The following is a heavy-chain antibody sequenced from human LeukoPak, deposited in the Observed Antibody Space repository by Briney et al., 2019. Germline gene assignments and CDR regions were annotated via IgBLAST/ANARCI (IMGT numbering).Heavy chain of an antibody. D-gene: IGHD5-12*01. Sequence: SETLSLTCAVYGGSFSGYYWSWIRQPPGEGLEGIGEINHSGSTNYNPSLKSRVTISVDTSKNQFSLKLSSVTAADTAVYYCARGFGLRSAFDIWGQGTMVTVSS. CDR1: GGSFSGYY. J-gene: IGHJ3*02. CDR2: INHSGST. V-gene: IGHV4-34*01. CDR3: ARGFGLRSAFDI.